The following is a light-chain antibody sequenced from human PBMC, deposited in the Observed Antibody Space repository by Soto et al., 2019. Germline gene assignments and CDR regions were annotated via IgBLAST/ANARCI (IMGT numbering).Light chain of an antibody. CDR1: QSVSSY. J-gene: IGKJ5*01. Sequence: DIVLTQSPATLHLSPGERATIACRASQSVSSYLAWYQQKPGQAPRLLIYDASNRATRIPARFSGSGSGTDFTLTISSLEPEDFAVYYCQQRSNWPPITCGQGTRREIK. V-gene: IGKV3-11*01. CDR3: QQRSNWPPIT. CDR2: DAS.